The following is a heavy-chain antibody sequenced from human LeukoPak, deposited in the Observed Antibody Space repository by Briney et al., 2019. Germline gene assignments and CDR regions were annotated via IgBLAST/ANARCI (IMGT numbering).Heavy chain of an antibody. CDR3: ARGCEPYYDSSGYQYYLDY. Sequence: PSETLSLTCTVSGGSISSSSYYWGWIRQPPGKGLEWIGSIYYSGSTYYNPSLKSRVTISVDTSKNQFSLKLSSVTAADTAVYYCARGCEPYYDSSGYQYYLDYWGQGTLVTVSS. J-gene: IGHJ4*02. V-gene: IGHV4-39*07. CDR1: GGSISSSSYY. CDR2: IYYSGST. D-gene: IGHD3-22*01.